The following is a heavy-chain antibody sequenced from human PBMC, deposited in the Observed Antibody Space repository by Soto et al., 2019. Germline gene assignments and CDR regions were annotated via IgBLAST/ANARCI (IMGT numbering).Heavy chain of an antibody. J-gene: IGHJ3*02. D-gene: IGHD2-15*01. Sequence: SETLSLTCSVSGDSFSSGSYYWGWIRQPPGKGLEWFGNINYSGRTYYNPSLKSRVTISVDTSKNQLSLKLRSVTAADTAIYYCARLQGGTFDIWGQGSMVTVSS. CDR2: INYSGRT. V-gene: IGHV4-39*01. CDR1: GDSFSSGSYY. CDR3: ARLQGGTFDI.